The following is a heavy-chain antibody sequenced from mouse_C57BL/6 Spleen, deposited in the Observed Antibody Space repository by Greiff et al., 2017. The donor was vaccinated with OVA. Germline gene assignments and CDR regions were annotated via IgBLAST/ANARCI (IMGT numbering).Heavy chain of an antibody. D-gene: IGHD1-1*01. CDR3: ARVYYYGSSYPDY. J-gene: IGHJ2*01. CDR1: GYTFTSYW. V-gene: IGHV1-69*01. CDR2: IDPSDSYT. Sequence: QVQLKQPGAELVMPGASVKLSCKASGYTFTSYWMHWVKQRPGQGLEWIGEIDPSDSYTNYNQKFKGKSTLTVDKSSSTAYMQLSSLTSEDSAVYYCARVYYYGSSYPDYWGQGTTLTVSS.